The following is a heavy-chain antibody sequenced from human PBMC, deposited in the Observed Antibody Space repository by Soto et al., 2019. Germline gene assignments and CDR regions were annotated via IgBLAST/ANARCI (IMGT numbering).Heavy chain of an antibody. D-gene: IGHD2-15*01. Sequence: EVQLVESGGGLVQPGGYLRVSCVASGFTFSSYALTWVRQAPGKGLEWVSYISVGGGSIFYADSVKGRFTISRGDATNSLYLQMNSLRDEDTAVYYCVRDHRWAFDFWGQGTMVTVSS. CDR3: VRDHRWAFDF. V-gene: IGHV3-48*02. J-gene: IGHJ3*01. CDR1: GFTFSSYA. CDR2: ISVGGGSI.